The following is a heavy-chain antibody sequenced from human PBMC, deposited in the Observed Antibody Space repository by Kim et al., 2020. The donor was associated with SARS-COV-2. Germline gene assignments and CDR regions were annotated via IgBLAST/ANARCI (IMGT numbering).Heavy chain of an antibody. CDR3: ARRVSDFVDY. D-gene: IGHD3-3*01. CDR2: IYYSGST. CDR1: GGSISSSSYY. V-gene: IGHV4-39*01. J-gene: IGHJ4*02. Sequence: SQTLSLSCTVSGGSISSSSYYWGWIRQPPGKGLEWIGSIYYSGSTYYNPSLKSRVTISVDTSKNQFSLKLSSVTAADTAVYYCARRVSDFVDYLCQGTLV.